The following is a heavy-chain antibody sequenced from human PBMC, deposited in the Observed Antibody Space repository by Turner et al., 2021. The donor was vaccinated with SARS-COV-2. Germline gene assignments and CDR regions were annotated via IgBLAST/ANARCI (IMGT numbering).Heavy chain of an antibody. Sequence: EVQLVESGGGLVQPGGSLRRSCADSGFTFSSYDMHWVRQPTGKGLECVSAIGAAGDTYYPGSVKGRFTISRENAKNSLYLQMNSLRAGYTAVYYSSRDTQLVGGDYYGMDVWGKGTTVTVSS. D-gene: IGHD6-6*01. CDR2: IGAAGDT. CDR3: SRDTQLVGGDYYGMDV. CDR1: GFTFSSYD. J-gene: IGHJ6*04. V-gene: IGHV3-13*01.